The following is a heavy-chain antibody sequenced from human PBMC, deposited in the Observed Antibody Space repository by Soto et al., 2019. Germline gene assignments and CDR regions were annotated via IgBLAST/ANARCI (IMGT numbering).Heavy chain of an antibody. CDR2: ISYDGSNK. Sequence: QVQLVESGGGVVQPGRSLRLSCAASGFTFSSYAMHWVRQAPGKGLEWVAVISYDGSNKYYADSVKGRFTSSRDNSYNTLYLQMNSLRAEDTAVYYCARDGLNWNYALDYWGQGALVTVSS. D-gene: IGHD1-7*01. V-gene: IGHV3-30-3*01. J-gene: IGHJ4*02. CDR1: GFTFSSYA. CDR3: ARDGLNWNYALDY.